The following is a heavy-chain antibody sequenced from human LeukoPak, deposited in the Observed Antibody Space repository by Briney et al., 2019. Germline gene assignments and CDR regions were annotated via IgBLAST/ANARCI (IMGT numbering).Heavy chain of an antibody. CDR1: GYTFTGYY. Sequence: ASVKVSCKASGYTFTGYYMHWVRQAPGLGLEWMGRINPNSGGTNYAQKFQGRVTMTRDTSISTAYMELSRLRSDDTAAYYCARNSGGIVVVPTAAPDCWGQGTLVTVSS. CDR2: INPNSGGT. V-gene: IGHV1-2*06. D-gene: IGHD2-2*01. CDR3: ARNSGGIVVVPTAAPDC. J-gene: IGHJ4*02.